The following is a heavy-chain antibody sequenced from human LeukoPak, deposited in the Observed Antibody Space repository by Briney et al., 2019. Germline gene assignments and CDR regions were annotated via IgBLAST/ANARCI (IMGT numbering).Heavy chain of an antibody. CDR3: AKGSPNYYYYYMDV. CDR2: ISGSGGST. CDR1: GFTFSSYA. J-gene: IGHJ6*03. Sequence: GGSLRLSCAASGFTFSSYAMSWVRQAPGKGLEWVSAISGSGGSTYYADSVKGRFTISRDSSKNTLYLQMNSLRAEDTAVYYCAKGSPNYYYYYMDVWGKGTTVTISS. V-gene: IGHV3-23*01.